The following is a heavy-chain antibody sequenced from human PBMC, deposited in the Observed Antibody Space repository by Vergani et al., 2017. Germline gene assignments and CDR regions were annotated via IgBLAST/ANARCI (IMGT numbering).Heavy chain of an antibody. CDR3: ARGETRTDWFDP. CDR1: GGSISSYY. CDR2: VYPSGTT. D-gene: IGHD3/OR15-3a*01. V-gene: IGHV4-4*07. J-gene: IGHJ5*02. Sequence: QVQLPESGPGLVKPSETLSLTCTVSGGSISSYYWTWIRQTAERRLEWMGRVYPSGTTNYNPSLNGRVTIFVDKSKNLLSLRLNSVTAADTAVYYCARGETRTDWFDPWGQGTLVTVSS.